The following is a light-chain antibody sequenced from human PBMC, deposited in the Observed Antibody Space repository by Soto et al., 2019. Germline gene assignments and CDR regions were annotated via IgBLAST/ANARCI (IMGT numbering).Light chain of an antibody. CDR1: QSVSSSY. CDR3: QQYGSSPLT. J-gene: IGKJ4*01. V-gene: IGKV3-20*01. Sequence: FNQAAGIWSLSPGERASLSCRASQSVSSSYLAWYQQKPGQAPRLLIYGASSRATGIPGRFSGSGSGTDFTLTISRLEPEDFAVYYCQQYGSSPLTCGGGTKG. CDR2: GAS.